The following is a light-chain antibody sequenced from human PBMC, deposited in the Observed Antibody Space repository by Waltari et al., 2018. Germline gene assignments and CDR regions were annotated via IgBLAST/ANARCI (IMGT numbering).Light chain of an antibody. Sequence: FRQSPGHAPKTLIYDTSNKHSGTPARFSGALLGGKAALTLSGAQPEDEAEYFCLLSYSGARREFGGGTKLTVL. J-gene: IGLJ2*01. CDR2: DTS. CDR3: LLSYSGARRE. V-gene: IGLV7-46*01.